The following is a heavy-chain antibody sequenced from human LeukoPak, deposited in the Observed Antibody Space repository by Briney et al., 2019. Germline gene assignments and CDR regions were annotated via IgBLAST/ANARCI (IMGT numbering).Heavy chain of an antibody. V-gene: IGHV3-48*02. J-gene: IGHJ4*01. CDR1: GFTFSRYS. D-gene: IGHD3-22*01. CDR3: ARAPGSISAYYSF. Sequence: EPGGSLRLSCAAPGFTFSRYSMNWVRQAPGKGLEWVSYISSSSRTKYYADSVKGRFTISRDNARNSLFLQMNSLRDEDTAVYYCARAPGSISAYYSFWGQGTQVTVSS. CDR2: ISSSSRTK.